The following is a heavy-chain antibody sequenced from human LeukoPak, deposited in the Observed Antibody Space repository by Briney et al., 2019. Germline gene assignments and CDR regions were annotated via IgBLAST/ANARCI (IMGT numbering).Heavy chain of an antibody. D-gene: IGHD3-22*01. CDR3: ARVGFRENYYDSSNYYYYFDY. CDR1: GGSISSGSYY. V-gene: IGHV4-61*02. CDR2: ISTSGST. Sequence: SETLSLTCTVSGGSISSGSYYWSWIRQPAGKGLEWIGRISTSGSTDYNPSLKSRVTISVDTSKNQFSLKLNSVTAADTAVYYCARVGFRENYYDSSNYYYYFDYWGQGTLVTVSS. J-gene: IGHJ4*02.